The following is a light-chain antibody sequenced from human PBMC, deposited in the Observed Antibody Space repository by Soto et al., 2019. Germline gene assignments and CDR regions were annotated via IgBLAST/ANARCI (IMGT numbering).Light chain of an antibody. CDR3: QQYNNLPPRGT. V-gene: IGKV3-15*01. Sequence: EIVMTQSPATLSVSPGERATLSCRASQSVSSNLAWYQQKPGQAPRLLIYGASTRANGIPARFSGSGSGTEFTLTISSLQSEDFAVDYCQQYNNLPPRGTFGQGTKVEIK. J-gene: IGKJ1*01. CDR2: GAS. CDR1: QSVSSN.